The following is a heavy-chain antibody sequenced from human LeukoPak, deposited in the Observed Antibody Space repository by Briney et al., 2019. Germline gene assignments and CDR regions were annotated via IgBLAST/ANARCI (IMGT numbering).Heavy chain of an antibody. CDR1: GVSLSSYY. D-gene: IGHD3-16*01. CDR3: ALRRYDWGDCFDP. V-gene: IGHV4-59*01. J-gene: IGHJ5*02. CDR2: IYYSGST. Sequence: SEPLSLTCTVSGVSLSSYYWSWIRQPPGKGLEWIGYIYYSGSTNYTPSLKSRVTISVDTSKTQFSLELSSVTAADTAVYYCALRRYDWGDCFDPWGQGTLVTVSS.